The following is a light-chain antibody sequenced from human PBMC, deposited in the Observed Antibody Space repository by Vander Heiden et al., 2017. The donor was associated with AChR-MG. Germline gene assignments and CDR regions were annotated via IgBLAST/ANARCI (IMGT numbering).Light chain of an antibody. V-gene: IGLV3-25*03. J-gene: IGLJ3*02. CDR1: ALPKKY. CDR2: KDS. Sequence: SYELTQPPSVSVSPGQTARIACSGDALPKKYAYWYQQKPGQAPVLVIYKDSERPSGIPERFSGSSSGTTGTVTISGGQAEDEADYYGQSADSSGTLWVFGGGTKLTVL. CDR3: QSADSSGTLWV.